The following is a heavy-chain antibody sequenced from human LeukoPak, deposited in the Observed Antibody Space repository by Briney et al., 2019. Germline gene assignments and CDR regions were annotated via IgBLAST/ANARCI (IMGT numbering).Heavy chain of an antibody. CDR1: GYTFTRYY. CDR2: ISPSGGDT. J-gene: IGHJ4*02. CDR3: AGKQIDGSRDY. D-gene: IGHD3-10*01. Sequence: ASVKVSCKASGYTFTRYYLYWVRQAPGQGLEWMGLISPSGGDTNYAQKFQGRVTMTSDTSTSTVYMELSSLRSEDTAMYYCAGKQIDGSRDYWGQGTLVTVSS. V-gene: IGHV1-46*01.